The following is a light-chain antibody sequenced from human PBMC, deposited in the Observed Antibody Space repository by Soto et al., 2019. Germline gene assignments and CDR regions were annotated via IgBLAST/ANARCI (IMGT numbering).Light chain of an antibody. J-gene: IGKJ4*01. Sequence: DIQMTQSPSSLSASVGDRVTITCQASQDISKYLNWYQQKPGKAPKLLIYDASNLETGVPSRFSGSGSGTDFSFTISSLQPEAIATYYCQKYDNVPLTFGGGTKVEIK. V-gene: IGKV1-33*01. CDR1: QDISKY. CDR2: DAS. CDR3: QKYDNVPLT.